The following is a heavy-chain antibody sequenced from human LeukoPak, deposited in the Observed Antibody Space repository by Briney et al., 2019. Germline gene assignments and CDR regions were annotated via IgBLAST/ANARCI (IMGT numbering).Heavy chain of an antibody. CDR2: IYYSGST. CDR3: ARPAGAFDI. Sequence: SETLSLTCTVSGGSISSSRYYWGWIRQPPGKGLEWIGSIYYSGSTYYNPSLKSRVTISVDTSKNQFSLKLSSVTAADTAVYYCARPAGAFDIWGQGTMVTVSS. V-gene: IGHV4-39*01. J-gene: IGHJ3*02. CDR1: GGSISSSRYY.